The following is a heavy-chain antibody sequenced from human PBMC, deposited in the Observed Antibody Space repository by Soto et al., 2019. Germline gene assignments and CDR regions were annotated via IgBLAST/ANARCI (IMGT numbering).Heavy chain of an antibody. CDR2: ISGSGGST. CDR1: GFTFSSYA. V-gene: IGHV3-23*01. CDR3: AKAPRLLWFGELYY. J-gene: IGHJ4*02. D-gene: IGHD3-10*01. Sequence: VQLLESGGGLVQPGGSLRLSCAASGFTFSSYAMSWVRQAPGKGLEWVSAISGSGGSTYYADYVKGRFTISRDNSKNTLYLQMNSLRAEDTAVYYCAKAPRLLWFGELYYWGLGTLVTVSS.